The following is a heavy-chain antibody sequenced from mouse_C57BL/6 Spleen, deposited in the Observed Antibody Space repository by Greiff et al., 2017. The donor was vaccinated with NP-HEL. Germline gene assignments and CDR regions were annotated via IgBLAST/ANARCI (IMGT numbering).Heavy chain of an antibody. Sequence: VQLQQPGAELVKPGASVKLSCKASGYTFTSYWITWVKQRPGQGLEWIGMIHPNSGSTNYNEKFKSKATLTVDKSSSTAYMQLSSLTSEDSAVYVCARWVLEGEGFFDHWGKGTTLTVSS. J-gene: IGHJ2*01. CDR2: IHPNSGST. D-gene: IGHD2-3*01. CDR1: GYTFTSYW. CDR3: ARWVLEGEGFFDH. V-gene: IGHV1-64*01.